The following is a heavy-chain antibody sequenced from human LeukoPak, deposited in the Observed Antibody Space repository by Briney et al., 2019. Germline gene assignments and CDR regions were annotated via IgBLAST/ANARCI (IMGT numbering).Heavy chain of an antibody. CDR2: ISSNGGST. V-gene: IGHV3-64*01. J-gene: IGHJ4*02. Sequence: GRSLRLSCAASGFTFSSYAMHWVRQAPGKGLEYVSAISSNGGSTYYANSVKGRFTISRDNSKNTLYLQMGSLRAEDMAVYYCARGPTKNGYSSSQFDYWGQGTLVTVSS. CDR1: GFTFSSYA. D-gene: IGHD6-13*01. CDR3: ARGPTKNGYSSSQFDY.